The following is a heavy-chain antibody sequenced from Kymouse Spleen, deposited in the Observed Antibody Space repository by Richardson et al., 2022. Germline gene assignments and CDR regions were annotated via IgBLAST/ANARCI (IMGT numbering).Heavy chain of an antibody. V-gene: IGHV4-39*01. J-gene: IGHJ4*02. D-gene: IGHD3-9*01. CDR2: IYYSGST. CDR3: ARTYYDILTGYSY. CDR1: GGSISSSSYY. Sequence: QLQLQESGPGLVKPSETLSLTCTVSGGSISSSSYYWGWIRQPPGKGLEWIGSIYYSGSTYYNPSLKSRVTISVDTSKNQFSLKLSSVTAADTAVYYCARTYYDILTGYSYWGQGTLVTVSS.